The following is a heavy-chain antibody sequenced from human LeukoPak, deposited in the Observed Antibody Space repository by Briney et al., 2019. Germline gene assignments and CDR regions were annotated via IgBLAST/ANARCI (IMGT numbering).Heavy chain of an antibody. CDR2: IYYSGST. J-gene: IGHJ5*02. V-gene: IGHV4-59*01. D-gene: IGHD6-19*01. Sequence: SETLSLTCTVSGGSISSYYWSWIRQPPGKGLEWIGYIYYSGSTNYNPSLKSRVTISVDTSKNQFSLKLSSVTAVDTAVYYCARRNTVAGLRGYNWFDPWGQGTLVTVSS. CDR1: GGSISSYY. CDR3: ARRNTVAGLRGYNWFDP.